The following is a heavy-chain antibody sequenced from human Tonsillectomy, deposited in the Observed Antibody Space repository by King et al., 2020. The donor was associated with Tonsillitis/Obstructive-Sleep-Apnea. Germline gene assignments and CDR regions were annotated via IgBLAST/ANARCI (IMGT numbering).Heavy chain of an antibody. J-gene: IGHJ6*03. CDR1: GYTLTELS. Sequence: QLVQSGAEVKKPGASVKVSCKVSGYTLTELSMHWVRQAPGKGLEWMGGFDPEDGETIYAQKLQARVTMTEDTSTDTAYMELSSLRSEDTAVYYCATDSGYSSGWQADYYYYYMDVWGKGTTVTVSS. CDR2: FDPEDGET. V-gene: IGHV1-24*01. CDR3: ATDSGYSSGWQADYYYYYMDV. D-gene: IGHD6-19*01.